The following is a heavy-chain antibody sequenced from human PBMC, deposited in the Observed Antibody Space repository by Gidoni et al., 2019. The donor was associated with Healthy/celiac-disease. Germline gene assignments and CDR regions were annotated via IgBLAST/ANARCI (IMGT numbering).Heavy chain of an antibody. CDR1: GIPFRNAW. Sequence: EVQLVESGGGLVKPGGALSLSCAASGIPFRNAWMSWVRQAPGKGLEWVGRIKSKTDSGTTDYAAHVKGRVTISRDDSKNKLYLQMNSLKTEDTAVYYCTTDPSWNYARGDIWGQGTMVTVSS. V-gene: IGHV3-15*01. CDR2: IKSKTDSGTT. D-gene: IGHD1-7*01. J-gene: IGHJ3*02. CDR3: TTDPSWNYARGDI.